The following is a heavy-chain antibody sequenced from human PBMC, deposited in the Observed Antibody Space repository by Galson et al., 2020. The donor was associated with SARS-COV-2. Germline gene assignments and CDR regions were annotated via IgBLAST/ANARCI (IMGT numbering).Heavy chain of an antibody. CDR3: ARGSGYDNRAEPLLFDY. V-gene: IGHV4-34*01. Sequence: PSETLSLTCAVYSGSFSGYYWSWIRQAPGKGLEWIGEINHSGSISYNASLKGRVSISVDTSKNQFSLKLSSVTAADTAVYFCARGSGYDNRAEPLLFDYWGQGTLVTVS. CDR2: INHSGSI. CDR1: SGSFSGYY. J-gene: IGHJ4*01. D-gene: IGHD3-22*01.